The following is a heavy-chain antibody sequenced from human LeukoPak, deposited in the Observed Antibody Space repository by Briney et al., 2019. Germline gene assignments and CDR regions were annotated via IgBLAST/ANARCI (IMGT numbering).Heavy chain of an antibody. CDR2: ISSSGSTT. Sequence: PGGSLRLSCAASGFTFSDYYMSWIRQAPGKGLEWVSYISSSGSTTYYADSVKGRFTISRDNDKNSLLLQMNSLRAEDTALYYCARGYSRAAFDIWGQGTVVAVSS. CDR1: GFTFSDYY. D-gene: IGHD2-15*01. J-gene: IGHJ3*02. CDR3: ARGYSRAAFDI. V-gene: IGHV3-11*04.